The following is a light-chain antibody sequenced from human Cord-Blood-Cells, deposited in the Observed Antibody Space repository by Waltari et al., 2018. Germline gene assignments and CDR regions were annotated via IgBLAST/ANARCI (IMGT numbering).Light chain of an antibody. Sequence: DIVMTPSPDSLAVSLGARATIHSESSQSVLYSSNNKNYLAWYQQKPGQPPKLLIYWASTRESGVPNRFSGSGSGTDFTLTISSLQAEDVEVYYCQKYYSTPRTFGQGTKVEIK. CDR2: WAS. V-gene: IGKV4-1*01. J-gene: IGKJ1*01. CDR3: QKYYSTPRT. CDR1: QSVLYSSNNKNY.